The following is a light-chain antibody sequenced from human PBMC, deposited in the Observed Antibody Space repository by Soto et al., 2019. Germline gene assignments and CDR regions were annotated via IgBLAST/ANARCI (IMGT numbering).Light chain of an antibody. Sequence: QSALTQPASVSGSPGQSITISCTGTSSDVGGYNYVSWYQQHPGKAPKLMIYEVTYRPSGVSNRFSGSNSGKTASLTISGLQAEDEADYYCSSYTTSSTLVVFGGGTKLTVL. CDR3: SSYTTSSTLVV. CDR1: SSDVGGYNY. V-gene: IGLV2-14*01. J-gene: IGLJ2*01. CDR2: EVT.